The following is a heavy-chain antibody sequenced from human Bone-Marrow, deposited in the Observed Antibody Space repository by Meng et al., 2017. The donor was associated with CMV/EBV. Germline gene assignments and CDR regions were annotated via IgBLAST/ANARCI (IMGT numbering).Heavy chain of an antibody. CDR3: ARAPVGAGFGY. V-gene: IGHV3-48*04. CDR2: ISSSSTI. Sequence: GESLKISCAASGFTFSSYSMNWVRQAPGKGLEWVSYISSSSTIYYADSVKGRFTISRDNAKNSLYLQMNSLRAEDTAVYYCARAPVGAGFGYWGQGTLVTVSS. CDR1: GFTFSSYS. J-gene: IGHJ4*02. D-gene: IGHD1-26*01.